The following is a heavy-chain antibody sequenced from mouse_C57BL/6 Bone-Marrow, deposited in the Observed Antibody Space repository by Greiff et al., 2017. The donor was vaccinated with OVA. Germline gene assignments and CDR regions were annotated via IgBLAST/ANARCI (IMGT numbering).Heavy chain of an antibody. D-gene: IGHD2-3*01. V-gene: IGHV1-39*01. CDR3: ASGDDGYYLYYYAMDY. CDR1: GYSFTDYN. J-gene: IGHJ4*01. Sequence: EVKLMESGPELVKPGASVKISCKASGYSFTDYNMNWVKQSNGKSLEWIGVINPNYGTTSYNQKFKGKATLTVDQSSSTAYMQLNSLTSEDSAVYYCASGDDGYYLYYYAMDYWGQGTSVTVSS. CDR2: INPNYGTT.